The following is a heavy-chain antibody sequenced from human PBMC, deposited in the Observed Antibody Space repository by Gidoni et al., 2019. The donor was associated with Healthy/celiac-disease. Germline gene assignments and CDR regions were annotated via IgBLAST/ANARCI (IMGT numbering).Heavy chain of an antibody. V-gene: IGHV3-48*04. CDR1: GFTFSSYS. Sequence: EVQLVESGGGLVQPGGSLILSLAASGFTFSSYSMNWVRQAPGKGLEWVSYISSSSRTIYYADSVKGRFTSSRDNAKNSLYLQMNSLRAEDTAVYYCARGFDAFDIWGQGTMVTVSS. CDR2: ISSSSRTI. J-gene: IGHJ3*02. CDR3: ARGFDAFDI.